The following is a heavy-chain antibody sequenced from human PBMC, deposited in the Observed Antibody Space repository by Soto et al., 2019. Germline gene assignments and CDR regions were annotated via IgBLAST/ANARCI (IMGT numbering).Heavy chain of an antibody. CDR1: GGTFSSYT. J-gene: IGHJ4*02. D-gene: IGHD4-17*01. Sequence: SVKVSCKASGGTFSSYTISWVRQAPGQGLEWMGSIIPILGIANYAQKFQGRVTMTEDTSTSTAYMELSSLRSEDTAVYYCATDQGGLRYWGQGTLVTVSS. CDR2: IIPILGIA. CDR3: ATDQGGLRY. V-gene: IGHV1-69*04.